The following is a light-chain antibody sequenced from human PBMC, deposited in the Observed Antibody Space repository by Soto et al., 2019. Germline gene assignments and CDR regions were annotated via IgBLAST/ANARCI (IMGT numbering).Light chain of an antibody. Sequence: EIVMTQSPATLSVSPGERSTLSCMASQSVSSNLAWYQQKPGQAPRLLIYGASTRATGIPARFSGSGSGTEFTLTISRLEPEDSAMYYCQQYGTAPITFGQGTRLEI. CDR2: GAS. V-gene: IGKV3D-15*01. J-gene: IGKJ5*01. CDR3: QQYGTAPIT. CDR1: QSVSSN.